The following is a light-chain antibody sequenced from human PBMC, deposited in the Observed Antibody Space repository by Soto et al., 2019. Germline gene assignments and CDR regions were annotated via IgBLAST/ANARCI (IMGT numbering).Light chain of an antibody. CDR2: GAS. CDR1: QSVNSY. J-gene: IGKJ2*01. Sequence: EIVLTQSPATLSLSPGERATLSCRASQSVNSYLAWYQQKPGQAPRLLIYGASNRATGIPARFSGSGSGTDFTLTISSLEPEDFAVYYCQQRSNWPTFGQGTKLEIK. V-gene: IGKV3-11*01. CDR3: QQRSNWPT.